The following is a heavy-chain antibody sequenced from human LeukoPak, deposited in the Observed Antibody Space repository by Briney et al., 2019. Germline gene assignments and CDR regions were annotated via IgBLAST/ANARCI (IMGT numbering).Heavy chain of an antibody. CDR1: GGSISSYY. CDR3: ASGLISYGDYGEFDY. J-gene: IGHJ4*02. V-gene: IGHV4-59*01. Sequence: VKPSETLSLTCTVSGGSISSYYWSWLRQPPGKGLEWIGYIYYSGSTNYNPSLKSRVTISVDTSKNQFSLKLSSVTAADTAVYYCASGLISYGDYGEFDYWGQGTLVTVSS. D-gene: IGHD4-17*01. CDR2: IYYSGST.